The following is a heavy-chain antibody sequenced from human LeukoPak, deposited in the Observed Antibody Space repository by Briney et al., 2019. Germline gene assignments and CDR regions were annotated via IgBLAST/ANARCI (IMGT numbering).Heavy chain of an antibody. CDR1: GGSISSSSYY. D-gene: IGHD6-19*01. Sequence: PSETLSLTCTVSGGSISSSSYYWGWIRQPPGKGLEWIGSIYYSGSTYYNPSLKSRVTISVDMSKNQFSLKLSSVTAADTAVYYCARVDSSGWYATVDYWGQGTLVTVSS. CDR2: IYYSGST. CDR3: ARVDSSGWYATVDY. J-gene: IGHJ4*02. V-gene: IGHV4-39*07.